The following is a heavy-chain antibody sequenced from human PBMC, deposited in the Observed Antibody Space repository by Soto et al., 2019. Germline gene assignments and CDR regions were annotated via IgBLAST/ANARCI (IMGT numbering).Heavy chain of an antibody. CDR3: ASGRGVWGSYHYNWLDP. J-gene: IGHJ5*02. Sequence: SETLSLTCTVSGGSISSGGYYWNWIRQHPGKGLEWIGDIYYSGSTYYNPSLKSRVTISVDRSKNQFSLKLSSVTAADTAVYYCASGRGVWGSYHYNWLDPWGQGTLVTVSS. CDR2: IYYSGST. V-gene: IGHV4-31*03. CDR1: GGSISSGGYY. D-gene: IGHD3-16*02.